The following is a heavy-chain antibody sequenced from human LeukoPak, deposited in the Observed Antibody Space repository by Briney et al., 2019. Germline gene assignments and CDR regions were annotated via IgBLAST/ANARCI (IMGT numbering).Heavy chain of an antibody. CDR3: ARDLNVAARRNDY. J-gene: IGHJ4*02. Sequence: ASVKVSCKASGYTFTSYDINWVRQATGQGLEWMGWMNPNSGGTNYAQKFQGRVTMTRDTSISTAYMELSRLRSDDTAVYYCARDLNVAARRNDYWGQGALVTVSS. V-gene: IGHV1-2*02. CDR2: MNPNSGGT. CDR1: GYTFTSYD. D-gene: IGHD6-6*01.